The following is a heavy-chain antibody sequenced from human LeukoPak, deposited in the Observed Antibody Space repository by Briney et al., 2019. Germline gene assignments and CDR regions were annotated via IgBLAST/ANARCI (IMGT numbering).Heavy chain of an antibody. D-gene: IGHD6-13*01. J-gene: IGHJ6*02. Sequence: PGGSLRLSCAASGFTFDDYAMHWVRQAPGKGLEWVSGISWNSGSIGYADSVKGRFTISRDNAKNSLYLQMNSLRAEDTALYYCAKDIFVAAAGPENYYGMDVWGQGTTVTVSS. CDR3: AKDIFVAAAGPENYYGMDV. V-gene: IGHV3-9*01. CDR1: GFTFDDYA. CDR2: ISWNSGSI.